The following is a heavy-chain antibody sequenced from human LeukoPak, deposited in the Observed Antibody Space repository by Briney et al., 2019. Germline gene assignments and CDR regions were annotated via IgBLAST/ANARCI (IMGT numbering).Heavy chain of an antibody. Sequence: SETLSLTCAVYGGSFSGYYWSWIRQSPGKGLEWIGESKYTGSTNYNPSVKSRVTISGDTSKNQFSLHLSSVTAADTAVYYCARLGYCSGGSCNSYFQHWGQGTLVTVSS. CDR1: GGSFSGYY. D-gene: IGHD2-15*01. CDR3: ARLGYCSGGSCNSYFQH. J-gene: IGHJ1*01. V-gene: IGHV4-34*01. CDR2: SKYTGST.